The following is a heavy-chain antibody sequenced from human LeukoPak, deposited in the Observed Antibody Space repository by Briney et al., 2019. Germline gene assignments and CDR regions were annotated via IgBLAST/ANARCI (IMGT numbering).Heavy chain of an antibody. CDR1: GFTFSSSW. V-gene: IGHV3-7*01. J-gene: IGHJ4*02. Sequence: GGSLRLSCAASGFTFSSSWMSWVRQAPGKGLEWVANIKQDGSEKYYVDSVKGRFTISRDNTKNSLYLQMNSLRAEDTAVYYCATQTGYPGDYWGQGTLVTVSS. D-gene: IGHD6-25*01. CDR3: ATQTGYPGDY. CDR2: IKQDGSEK.